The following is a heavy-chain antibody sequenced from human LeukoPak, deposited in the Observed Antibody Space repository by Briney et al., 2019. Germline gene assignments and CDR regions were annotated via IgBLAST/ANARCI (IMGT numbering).Heavy chain of an antibody. CDR2: IYSGGST. Sequence: SGGSLRLSCAASGFTVSSNYMSWVRQAPGKGLEWVSVIYSGGSTYYADSVKGRFTISRDNSKNTLYLQMNSLRAEDTAVYYCARAGDGYNPYFDYWGQGTLVTVSS. CDR1: GFTVSSNY. V-gene: IGHV3-53*01. CDR3: ARAGDGYNPYFDY. D-gene: IGHD5-24*01. J-gene: IGHJ4*02.